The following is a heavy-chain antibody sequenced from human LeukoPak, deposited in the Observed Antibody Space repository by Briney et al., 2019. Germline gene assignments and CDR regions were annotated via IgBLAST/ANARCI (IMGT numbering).Heavy chain of an antibody. CDR3: AKDVCSAGSCYSFDY. Sequence: PGGSLRLSCAASGFTFSDYYMSWIRQAPGKGLEWLSHISSSGGYTNYADSVKGRFTISRDNSKNTLYLQMNSLRAEDTAVYYCAKDVCSAGSCYSFDYWGQGTPVTVSS. CDR1: GFTFSDYY. J-gene: IGHJ4*02. V-gene: IGHV3-11*03. D-gene: IGHD2-15*01. CDR2: ISSSGGYT.